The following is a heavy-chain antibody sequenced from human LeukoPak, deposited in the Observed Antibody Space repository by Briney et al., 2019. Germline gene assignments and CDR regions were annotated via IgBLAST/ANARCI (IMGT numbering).Heavy chain of an antibody. CDR2: IYYDGST. D-gene: IGHD4-17*01. CDR3: ARETVGDYGDYGSRGVVDY. Sequence: SKTLSLTCTVSGGSVSSGSYYWSWIRLPPGKGLEWIGYIYYDGSTNYIPSLKSRVTISAETSKNQFSLKLRSVTAADTAVYYCARETVGDYGDYGSRGVVDYWGQGTLVTVSS. CDR1: GGSVSSGSYY. V-gene: IGHV4-61*01. J-gene: IGHJ4*02.